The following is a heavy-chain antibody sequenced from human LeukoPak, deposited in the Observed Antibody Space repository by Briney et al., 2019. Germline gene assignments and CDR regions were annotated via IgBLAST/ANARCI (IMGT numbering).Heavy chain of an antibody. D-gene: IGHD2-2*01. J-gene: IGHJ5*02. V-gene: IGHV1-69*04. Sequence: AASVKVSYKASGGTFSSYAIRWVRQAPGQGLEWMGRIIPILGIANYAQKFQGRVTITADKSTSTAYMELSSLRSEDTAVYYCARVYCSSTSCYNAIFDPWGQGTLVTVSS. CDR1: GGTFSSYA. CDR2: IIPILGIA. CDR3: ARVYCSSTSCYNAIFDP.